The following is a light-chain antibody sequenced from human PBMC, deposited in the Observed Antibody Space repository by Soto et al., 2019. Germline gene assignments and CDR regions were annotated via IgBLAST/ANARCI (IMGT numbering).Light chain of an antibody. Sequence: EIVSTQSPVTLSLSPGDTATLSCRASQSVVRYVAWYQQKPGQAPRLLIYDATIRASGIPARFSGSGSGTDFSLTISSLEPEDFAVYYCQQRYHWPPLTFGGGTKVEVK. J-gene: IGKJ4*01. CDR1: QSVVRY. CDR3: QQRYHWPPLT. CDR2: DAT. V-gene: IGKV3-11*01.